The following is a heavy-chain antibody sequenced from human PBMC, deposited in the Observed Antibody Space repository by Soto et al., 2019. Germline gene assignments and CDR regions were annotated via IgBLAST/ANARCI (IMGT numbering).Heavy chain of an antibody. V-gene: IGHV4-39*01. Sequence: SETLSLTCTVSGGSISSSSYYWGWIRQPPGKGLEWIGSIYYSGSTYYNPSPKSRVTISVDTSKNQFSLKLSSVTAADTAVYYCATGDYGGNSERMDGWGQGTTVTVSS. D-gene: IGHD4-17*01. J-gene: IGHJ6*02. CDR2: IYYSGST. CDR3: ATGDYGGNSERMDG. CDR1: GGSISSSSYY.